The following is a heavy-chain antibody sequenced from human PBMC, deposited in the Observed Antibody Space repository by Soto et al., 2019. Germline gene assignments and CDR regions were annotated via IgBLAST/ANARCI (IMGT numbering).Heavy chain of an antibody. CDR3: ARDTPRYYYGSGSYYNIGYYYYYGMDV. J-gene: IGHJ6*02. D-gene: IGHD3-10*01. V-gene: IGHV4-59*01. CDR2: TYNSGST. CDR1: GGSISSYY. Sequence: SETLSLTCTVSGGSISSYYWSWIRQPPGKGLRGLGYTYNSGSTNYNPSLKSRVTISVDTSKNQFSLKLSSVTAADTAVYYCARDTPRYYYGSGSYYNIGYYYYYGMDVWGQGTTVTVS.